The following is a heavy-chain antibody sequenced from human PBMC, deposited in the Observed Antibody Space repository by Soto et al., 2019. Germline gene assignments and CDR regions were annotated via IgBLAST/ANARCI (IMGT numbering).Heavy chain of an antibody. CDR3: AGGGGVGVAGSAAFDM. Sequence: QLHLVQSGAVVKKPGASVTVSCSASGYPVTAYYMHWVRQAPGRGLEWMGGINPATGAAKYTQTFQGRVTLTRDTSTSTGFMEPSGPTSEDTAGFFLAGGGGVGVAGSAAFDMWGQGTLVTVSS. D-gene: IGHD3-3*01. V-gene: IGHV1-2*02. CDR1: GYPVTAYY. J-gene: IGHJ3*02. CDR2: INPATGAA.